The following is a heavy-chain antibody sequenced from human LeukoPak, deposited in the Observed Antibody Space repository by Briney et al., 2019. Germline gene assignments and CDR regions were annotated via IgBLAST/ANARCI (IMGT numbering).Heavy chain of an antibody. CDR1: GFSFSDYN. D-gene: IGHD3-10*01. CDR3: AKDISLWFGELFYDY. CDR2: ISSSSSTT. V-gene: IGHV3-48*01. Sequence: GGSLRLSCAASGFSFSDYNMNWVRQAPGKGLEWVAYISSSSSTTHYADSVTGRFSISRDNAKSSLYLQMNSLRAEDTAVYYCAKDISLWFGELFYDYWGQGTLVTVSS. J-gene: IGHJ4*02.